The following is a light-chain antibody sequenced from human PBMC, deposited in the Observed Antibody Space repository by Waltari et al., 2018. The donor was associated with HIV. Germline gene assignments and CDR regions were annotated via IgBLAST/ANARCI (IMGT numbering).Light chain of an antibody. CDR2: EVT. CDR3: CSYAGSGTWV. J-gene: IGLJ3*02. CDR1: NNDVGYYNL. V-gene: IGLV2-23*02. Sequence: QSALTQPASVSGSPGQSITISCTGSNNDVGYYNLVSWYQQHPGKPPNLMISEVTKRPSGDSHRFSSTKSGNMASLTISGRQSEDEADYSCCSYAGSGTWVFGGGTKVTVL.